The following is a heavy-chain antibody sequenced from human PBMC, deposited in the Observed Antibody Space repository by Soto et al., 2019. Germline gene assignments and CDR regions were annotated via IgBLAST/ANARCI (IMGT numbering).Heavy chain of an antibody. CDR1: GFPFGDYY. J-gene: IGHJ5*02. Sequence: QVQLVESGGALVKPGGSLRLSCAASGFPFGDYYMSWIRQAPGKGLEWVSYISFTGSITYYADSVRGRFTISRDNARSSLYLQMNSLRGEDTAVYYWARYLQKAVTHTNWFDPWGQGALVTVSS. CDR2: ISFTGSIT. V-gene: IGHV3-11*01. CDR3: ARYLQKAVTHTNWFDP.